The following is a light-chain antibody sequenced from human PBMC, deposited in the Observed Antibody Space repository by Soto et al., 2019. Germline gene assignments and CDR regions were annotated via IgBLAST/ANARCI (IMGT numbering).Light chain of an antibody. Sequence: IQMTQSPSSVTASVRDIVTITCRASQGVSTWLAWYQQKPGKAPNLLIYTASSLQSGVPSRFSGSGSGTDFTLTINGLQPEDFATYYCQQAASFPITFGQGTRLEIK. CDR3: QQAASFPIT. V-gene: IGKV1-12*01. CDR2: TAS. CDR1: QGVSTW. J-gene: IGKJ5*01.